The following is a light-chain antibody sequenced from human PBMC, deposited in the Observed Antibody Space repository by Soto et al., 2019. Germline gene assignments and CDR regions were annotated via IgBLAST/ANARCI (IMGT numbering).Light chain of an antibody. Sequence: QSALTQPASVSGSHGQSITISCTGTSSDVGGYKYVSWYQQHPGKAPKLMIYEVSNRPSGVSNRFSGSKSGNTASLTISGLQAEDEADYHCSSYTSTNTPVVFGGGTKMTVL. CDR1: SSDVGGYKY. CDR2: EVS. J-gene: IGLJ2*01. CDR3: SSYTSTNTPVV. V-gene: IGLV2-14*01.